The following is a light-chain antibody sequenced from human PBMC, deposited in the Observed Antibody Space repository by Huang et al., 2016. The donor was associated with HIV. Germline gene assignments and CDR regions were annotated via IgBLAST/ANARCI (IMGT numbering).Light chain of an antibody. V-gene: IGKV4-1*01. CDR1: QSVYYSSTSKDY. CDR3: QQYYSSPQT. CDR2: GAS. J-gene: IGKJ1*01. Sequence: DIIMTQSPDSLAVSLGERATLNCRSSQSVYYSSTSKDYMAWFQQKPGHPPRLLLVGASTREAGVPDRVSGSGSGTHFTRTIANLEAEDAAIYYCQQYYSSPQTFGQGTRVEVK.